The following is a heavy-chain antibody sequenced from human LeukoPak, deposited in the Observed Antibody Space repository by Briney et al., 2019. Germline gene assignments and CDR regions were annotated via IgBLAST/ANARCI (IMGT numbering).Heavy chain of an antibody. D-gene: IGHD5-18*01. CDR1: GYIFTGYY. J-gene: IGHJ4*02. CDR2: INPNSGDT. Sequence: ASVKVSCKASGYIFTGYYMHWVRQAPGQGLEWMGWINPNSGDTNYAQKFQGRVTMTRDTSISTAYMELSRLRSDDTAVYYCATVYSYALRFDYWGQGTLVTVSS. CDR3: ATVYSYALRFDY. V-gene: IGHV1-2*02.